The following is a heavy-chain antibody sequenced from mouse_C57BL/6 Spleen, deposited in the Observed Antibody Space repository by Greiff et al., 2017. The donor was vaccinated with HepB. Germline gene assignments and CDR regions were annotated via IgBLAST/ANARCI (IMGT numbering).Heavy chain of an antibody. CDR3: ARDDGSCWAY. J-gene: IGHJ3*01. CDR1: GYTFTDYN. V-gene: IGHV1-22*01. CDR2: INPNNGGT. Sequence: EVKLVESGPELVKPGASVKMSCKASGYTFTDYNMHWVKQSHGKSLEWIGYINPNNGGTSYNQKFKGKATLTVNKSSSTAYMELRSLTSEDSAVYCCARDDGSCWAYWGQGTLVTVSA. D-gene: IGHD2-3*01.